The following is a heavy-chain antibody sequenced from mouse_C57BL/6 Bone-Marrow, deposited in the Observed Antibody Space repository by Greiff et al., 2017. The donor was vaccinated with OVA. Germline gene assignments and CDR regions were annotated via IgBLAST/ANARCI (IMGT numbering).Heavy chain of an antibody. CDR3: ARKGGTTVVATPYWYFDV. CDR2: IWTGGGT. J-gene: IGHJ1*03. Sequence: VKLMESGPGLVAPSQSLSITCTVSGFSLTSYAISWVRQPPGKGLEWLGVIWTGGGTNYNSALKSRLSISKDNSKSQVFLKMNSLQTDDTARYYCARKGGTTVVATPYWYFDVWGTGTTGTVSS. D-gene: IGHD1-1*01. CDR1: GFSLTSYA. V-gene: IGHV2-9-1*01.